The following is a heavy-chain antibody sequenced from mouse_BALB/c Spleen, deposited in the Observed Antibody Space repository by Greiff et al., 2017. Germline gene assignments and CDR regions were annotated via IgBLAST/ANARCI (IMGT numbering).Heavy chain of an antibody. CDR2: ISYDGSN. J-gene: IGHJ1*01. V-gene: IGHV3-6*02. CDR3: ARTVPRYFDV. D-gene: IGHD1-1*01. CDR1: GYSITSGYY. Sequence: EVKLQESGPGLVKPSQSLSLTCSVTGYSITSGYYWNWIRQFPGNKLEWMGYISYDGSNNYNPSLKNRISITRDTSKNQFFLKLNSVTTEDTATYYCARTVPRYFDVWGAGTTVTVSS.